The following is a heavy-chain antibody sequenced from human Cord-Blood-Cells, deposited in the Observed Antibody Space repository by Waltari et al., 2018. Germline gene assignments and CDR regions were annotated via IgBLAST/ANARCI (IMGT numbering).Heavy chain of an antibody. Sequence: EVQLVESGGGLVKPGGSLRLSCAASGFTFSNAWMSWVRQAPGKGLEWVGRIKSKTDGGTTDYAAPVKGRFTISRDDSKNTLYLQMNRLKTEDTAVYYCTTCSSTSCYYYYYMDVWGKGTTVTVSS. CDR1: GFTFSNAW. V-gene: IGHV3-15*01. CDR2: IKSKTDGGTT. J-gene: IGHJ6*03. CDR3: TTCSSTSCYYYYYMDV. D-gene: IGHD2-2*01.